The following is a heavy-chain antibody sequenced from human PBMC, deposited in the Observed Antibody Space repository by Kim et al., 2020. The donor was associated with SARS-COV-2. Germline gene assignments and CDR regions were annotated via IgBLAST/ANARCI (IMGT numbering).Heavy chain of an antibody. J-gene: IGHJ6*03. CDR2: ISGSGGST. D-gene: IGHD2-2*02. V-gene: IGHV3-23*01. CDR3: AKGDVSAAILIYYYYYYMDV. Sequence: GGSLRLSCAASGFTFSSYAMSWVRQAPGKGLEWVSAISGSGGSTYYADSVKGRFTISRDNSKNTLYLQMNSLRAEDTAVYYCAKGDVSAAILIYYYYYYMDVWGKGTTVTVSS. CDR1: GFTFSSYA.